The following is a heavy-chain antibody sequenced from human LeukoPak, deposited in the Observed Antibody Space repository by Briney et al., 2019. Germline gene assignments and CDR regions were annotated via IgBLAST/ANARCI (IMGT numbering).Heavy chain of an antibody. Sequence: GGSLRLSCAASGFTFSSYAMHWVRQAPGKGLEWVAVISYDGSNKYYADSVKGRFTISRDNSKNTLYLQMNSLRAEDTAVYYCARATQDPYYFDYWGQGTLVPVSS. J-gene: IGHJ4*02. CDR1: GFTFSSYA. CDR3: ARATQDPYYFDY. V-gene: IGHV3-30*04. CDR2: ISYDGSNK.